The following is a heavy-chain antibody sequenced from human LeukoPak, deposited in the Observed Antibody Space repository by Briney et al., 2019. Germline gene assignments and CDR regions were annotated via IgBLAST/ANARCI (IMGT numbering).Heavy chain of an antibody. Sequence: PGGSLSLSCVASGVTFDDFTMHWVRQRPGKGLEWVSLISWDSSSTYFTDSVKGRFTISRDNTKNSLYLQMNSLTTEHPAFYYCAKDGRQGAYDVWGQGTLVTVS. D-gene: IGHD2-21*01. CDR1: GVTFDDFT. J-gene: IGHJ3*01. V-gene: IGHV3-43*01. CDR2: ISWDSSST. CDR3: AKDGRQGAYDV.